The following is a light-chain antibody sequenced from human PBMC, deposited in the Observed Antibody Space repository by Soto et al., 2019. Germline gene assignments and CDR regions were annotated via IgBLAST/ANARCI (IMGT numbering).Light chain of an antibody. Sequence: DSVLTQSPGTLSLSPGERATLSCRASQSVSSSYLAWYQQKPGQAPRLLIYGASSRATGIPDRFSGSWSGTDFPLTISRLEPEDFAVYYCQQDGSSPWTFGQGTKVEIK. CDR1: QSVSSSY. CDR2: GAS. J-gene: IGKJ1*01. CDR3: QQDGSSPWT. V-gene: IGKV3-20*01.